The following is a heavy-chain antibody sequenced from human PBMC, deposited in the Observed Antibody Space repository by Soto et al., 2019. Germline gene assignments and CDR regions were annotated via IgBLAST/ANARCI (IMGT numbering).Heavy chain of an antibody. CDR1: GGTVASSHW. Sequence: SETLSLSCGVSGGTVASSHWWSWVSQSPGRGLEWIGNVYHTGDTNFNPSLQSRVTFSVDKSNNQFSLRLTSVTAADTAVYFCAREIVTAGGNNYFDPWGPGTLVTVSS. CDR2: VYHTGDT. D-gene: IGHD2-21*02. CDR3: AREIVTAGGNNYFDP. J-gene: IGHJ5*02. V-gene: IGHV4-4*02.